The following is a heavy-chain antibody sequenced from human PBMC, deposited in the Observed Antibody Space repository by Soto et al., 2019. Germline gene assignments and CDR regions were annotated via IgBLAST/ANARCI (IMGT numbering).Heavy chain of an antibody. V-gene: IGHV1-8*01. CDR2: MNPNSGNT. J-gene: IGHJ5*02. CDR1: GYTFTSYD. Sequence: ASVKVSCKASGYTFTSYDINWVRQATGQGLEWMGWMNPNSGNTGYAQKFQGRVTMTRNTSISTAYMELSSLRSEDTAVYYCARARYYWLGRYNWLDPWGQGTMVTVYS. D-gene: IGHD3-9*01. CDR3: ARARYYWLGRYNWLDP.